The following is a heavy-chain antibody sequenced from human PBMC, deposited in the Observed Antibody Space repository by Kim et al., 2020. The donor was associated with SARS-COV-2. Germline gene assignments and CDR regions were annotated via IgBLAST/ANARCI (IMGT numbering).Heavy chain of an antibody. CDR3: AKGGWGSYGDY. Sequence: ASVKVSCQASGYSFTSYAMNWVRQAPGQGLEWMGWINTNTGNPTYAQGFTGRFVFSLDTSVSTAYLQISSLKAEDTGVYYCAKGGWGSYGDYWGQGTLVTVSA. CDR1: GYSFTSYA. V-gene: IGHV7-4-1*02. D-gene: IGHD3-16*01. CDR2: INTNTGNP. J-gene: IGHJ4*02.